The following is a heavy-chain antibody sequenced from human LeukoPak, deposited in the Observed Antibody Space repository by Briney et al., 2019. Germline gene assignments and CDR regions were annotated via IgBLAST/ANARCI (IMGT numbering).Heavy chain of an antibody. CDR2: IWYDGSNK. CDR3: ARDTTRNYDSSGYHDY. Sequence: AGGSLRLSCAASGFTFSSYGMHWVRQAPGKGLEWVAVIWYDGSNKYYADSVKGRFTISRDNSKNTLYLQMNSLRAEDTAVYYCARDTTRNYDSSGYHDYWGQGTLVTVSS. V-gene: IGHV3-33*01. CDR1: GFTFSSYG. D-gene: IGHD3-22*01. J-gene: IGHJ4*02.